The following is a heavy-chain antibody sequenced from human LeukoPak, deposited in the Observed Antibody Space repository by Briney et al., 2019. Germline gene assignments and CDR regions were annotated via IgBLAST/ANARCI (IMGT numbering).Heavy chain of an antibody. CDR3: ARDFDCSGGSCYSGYFDY. D-gene: IGHD2-15*01. J-gene: IGHJ4*02. V-gene: IGHV3-13*01. CDR2: IGTAGDT. CDR1: GFTFSSYD. Sequence: GGSLRLSCAASGFTFSSYDMHWVRQATGKGLEWVSAIGTAGDTYYPGSVKGRFTISRENAKNSLYLQMNSLRAGDTAVYYCARDFDCSGGSCYSGYFDYWGQGTLVTVSS.